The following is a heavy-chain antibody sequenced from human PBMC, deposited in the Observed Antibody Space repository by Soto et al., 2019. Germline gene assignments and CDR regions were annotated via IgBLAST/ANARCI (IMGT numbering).Heavy chain of an antibody. CDR2: IIPIFGTA. CDR1: GGTFSSYA. V-gene: IGHV1-69*05. Sequence: QVQLVQSGAEVKKPGSSVKVSCKASGGTFSSYAISWVRQAPGQGLEWMGGIIPIFGTANYAQKFQGRVTITXGELTXXAYMELSSLRSEDTAVYYCAARDGYNALMVGMLDYWGQGTLVTVSS. CDR3: AARDGYNALMVGMLDY. J-gene: IGHJ4*02. D-gene: IGHD5-12*01.